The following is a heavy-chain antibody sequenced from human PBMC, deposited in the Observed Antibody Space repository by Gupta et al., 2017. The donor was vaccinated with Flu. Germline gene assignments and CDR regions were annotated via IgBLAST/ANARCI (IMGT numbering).Heavy chain of an antibody. CDR1: MSSYY. J-gene: IGHJ5*02. V-gene: IGHV4-59*01. Sequence: MSSYYWSWIRQPPGKGLEWIGYIYNSGNTYYKASLKSRVTISVDTSKKPFSLKLSYVKAEDTAVYYCARGLTWTSFPEFDPWGQGTLVTVSS. D-gene: IGHD2-21*02. CDR2: IYNSGNT. CDR3: ARGLTWTSFPEFDP.